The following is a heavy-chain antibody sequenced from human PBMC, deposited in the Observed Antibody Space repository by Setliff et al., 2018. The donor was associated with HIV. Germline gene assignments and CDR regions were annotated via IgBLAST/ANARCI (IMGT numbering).Heavy chain of an antibody. Sequence: GGSLRLSCVASGLTVSTNFMTWVRQAPGKGLQWVSVIDSGGSTYYADSVKGRFTISRDNSNNTLYLQMNSLTHEDTAVYHCARYSSSWHTFDYWGQGALVTVSS. CDR2: IDSGGST. D-gene: IGHD6-13*01. J-gene: IGHJ4*02. CDR1: GLTVSTNF. CDR3: ARYSSSWHTFDY. V-gene: IGHV3-66*02.